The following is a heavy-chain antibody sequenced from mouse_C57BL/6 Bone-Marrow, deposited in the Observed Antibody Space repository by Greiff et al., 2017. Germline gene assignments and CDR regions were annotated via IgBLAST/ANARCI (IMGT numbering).Heavy chain of an antibody. D-gene: IGHD2-4*01. CDR1: GFNIKDDY. Sequence: VQLQQSGAELVRPGASVKLSCTASGFNIKDDYMHWVKQRPEQGLEWIGWIDPENGDTEYASKFQGKATITADKSSNTAYLQLSSLTSEDTAVYYCTTKIYYDYDWFAYWGQGTLVTVSA. J-gene: IGHJ3*01. CDR3: TTKIYYDYDWFAY. CDR2: IDPENGDT. V-gene: IGHV14-4*01.